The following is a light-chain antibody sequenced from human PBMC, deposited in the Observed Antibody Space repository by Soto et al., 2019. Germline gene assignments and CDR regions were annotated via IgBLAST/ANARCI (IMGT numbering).Light chain of an antibody. CDR3: QQSYRLPLT. CDR1: QRISTF. V-gene: IGKV1-39*01. J-gene: IGKJ4*01. CDR2: SAS. Sequence: DIQLTQSPSSLSAFVGDSVTITCHASQRISTFLNWYHQKPGKAPKLLIYSASYLQSGVPSNFSGSGSGTDFPLSSVTLQPEDFGTYFCQQSYRLPLTFGGGTKVEI.